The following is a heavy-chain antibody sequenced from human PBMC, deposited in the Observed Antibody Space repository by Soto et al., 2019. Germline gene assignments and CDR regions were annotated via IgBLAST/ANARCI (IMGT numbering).Heavy chain of an antibody. V-gene: IGHV1-2*02. CDR3: ARDLEEIAAAGTSWFDP. J-gene: IGHJ5*02. CDR2: INPNCGNT. D-gene: IGHD6-13*01. CDR1: GYTFTGYY. Sequence: ASVKVSCKASGYTFTGYYMHWVRQAPGQGLEWMGWINPNCGNTNYAQKFQGRVTITADGSTSTAYMELSSLRSEDTAVYYCARDLEEIAAAGTSWFDPWGQGTLVTVSS.